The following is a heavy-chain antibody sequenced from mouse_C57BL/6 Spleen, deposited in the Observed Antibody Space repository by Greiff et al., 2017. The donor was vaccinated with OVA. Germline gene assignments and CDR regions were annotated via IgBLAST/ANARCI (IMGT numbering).Heavy chain of an antibody. V-gene: IGHV6-3*01. CDR3: TGITTVVDWYFDV. Sequence: EVMLVESGGGLVQPGGSMKLSCVASGFTFSNYWMNWVRQSPEKGLEWVAQIRLKSDNYATHYAESVKGRFTISRDDSKSSVYLQMNNLRAEDTGIYYCTGITTVVDWYFDVWGTGTTVTVSS. J-gene: IGHJ1*03. D-gene: IGHD1-1*01. CDR2: IRLKSDNYAT. CDR1: GFTFSNYW.